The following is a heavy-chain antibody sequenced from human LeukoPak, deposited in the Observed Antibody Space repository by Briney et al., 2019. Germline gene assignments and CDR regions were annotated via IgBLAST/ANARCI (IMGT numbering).Heavy chain of an antibody. Sequence: GGSLRLSCAASGFTFSIYAMHWVRQAPGKRLEWVAVISYDGSNNYYADSVKGRFTISRDNSKNTLFLQMNSLRAEDTAVYYCARDSGPRIAASYYWGQGTLVTVSS. CDR3: ARDSGPRIAASYY. D-gene: IGHD6-13*01. J-gene: IGHJ4*02. CDR1: GFTFSIYA. V-gene: IGHV3-30-3*01. CDR2: ISYDGSNN.